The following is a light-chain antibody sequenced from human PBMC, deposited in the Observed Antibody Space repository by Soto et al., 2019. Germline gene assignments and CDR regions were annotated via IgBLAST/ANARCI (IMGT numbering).Light chain of an antibody. CDR3: QQYDNWPPT. J-gene: IGKJ4*01. V-gene: IGKV3-15*01. CDR2: GAS. Sequence: EIVLTQSPGTLSLSPGERATLSCRASQSIRNKLAWYQQRPGQAPTLVIYGASTRATGVPASFRGSGSGTEFTLTINGLQSEDFALYWCQQYDNWPPTFGGGTKVDIK. CDR1: QSIRNK.